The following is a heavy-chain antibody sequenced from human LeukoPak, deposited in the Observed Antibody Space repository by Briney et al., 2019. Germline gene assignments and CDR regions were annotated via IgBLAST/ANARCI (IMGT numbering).Heavy chain of an antibody. J-gene: IGHJ4*02. Sequence: PSETLSLTCTVSGGSISSYYWSWIRQPPGKGLEWIGYISYSGSTNYNPSLKSRVTISVDTSKNQFSLKLSSVTAADAAVYYCARGSHRAVAGTYFDYWGQGTLVTVSS. CDR3: ARGSHRAVAGTYFDY. CDR1: GGSISSYY. CDR2: ISYSGST. D-gene: IGHD6-19*01. V-gene: IGHV4-59*01.